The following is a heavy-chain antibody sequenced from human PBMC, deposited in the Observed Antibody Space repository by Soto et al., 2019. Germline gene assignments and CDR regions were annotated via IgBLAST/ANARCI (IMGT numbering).Heavy chain of an antibody. CDR3: ASGMYYYDSSSYYSDAFDI. D-gene: IGHD3-22*01. Sequence: SVEVSSKASGYTFTSCGISSLRQAPGQGLEWMGWISAYNGNTNYAQKLQGRVTMTTDTSTSTAYMELRSLRSDDTAVYYCASGMYYYDSSSYYSDAFDIWGQGTMVTVSS. V-gene: IGHV1-18*01. CDR1: GYTFTSCG. J-gene: IGHJ3*02. CDR2: ISAYNGNT.